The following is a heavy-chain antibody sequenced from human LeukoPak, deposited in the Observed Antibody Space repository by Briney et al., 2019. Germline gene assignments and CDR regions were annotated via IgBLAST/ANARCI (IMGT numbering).Heavy chain of an antibody. CDR2: IYPDDSEA. CDR1: GYTFTSYW. CDR3: TSPAGATRDDSFDI. Sequence: GESLKISCKTSGYTFTSYWIAWVRQMPGKGLEWMGIIYPDDSEARYGPSFQGQVTISVDKAISTAYLEWSSLKASDTAMYYCTSPAGATRDDSFDIWGQGTMVTVSS. D-gene: IGHD6-25*01. J-gene: IGHJ3*02. V-gene: IGHV5-51*01.